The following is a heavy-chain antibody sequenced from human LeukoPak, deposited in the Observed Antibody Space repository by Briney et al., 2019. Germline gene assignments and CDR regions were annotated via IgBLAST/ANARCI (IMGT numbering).Heavy chain of an antibody. CDR3: AREWWGYDVLTGDNWFDP. Sequence: AASVKVSCKASGYTFTDYHVHWVRQAPGQGLEWMGWINPNSGGTNYAGKFQGRVTVTSGTSISTAYMELSGLRSDDTAVYYCAREWWGYDVLTGDNWFDPWGQGTLVTVSS. V-gene: IGHV1-2*02. D-gene: IGHD3-9*01. CDR2: INPNSGGT. CDR1: GYTFTDYH. J-gene: IGHJ5*02.